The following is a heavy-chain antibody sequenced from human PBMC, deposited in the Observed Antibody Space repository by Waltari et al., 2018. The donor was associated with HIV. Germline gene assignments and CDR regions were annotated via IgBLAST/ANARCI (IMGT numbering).Heavy chain of an antibody. D-gene: IGHD3-10*01. CDR3: ARAYYDSGSNWFDP. V-gene: IGHV3-74*01. Sequence: QLVESGGGLVQPGGSLRLSCEASTFPFTGHGTHWVRQAPGKGLVCVSRINSDGSSTSYADSVKGRFTISRDNAKNTLYLQMNSLKVEDTAVYYCARAYYDSGSNWFDPWGQGTLVTVSS. J-gene: IGHJ5*02. CDR1: TFPFTGHG. CDR2: INSDGSST.